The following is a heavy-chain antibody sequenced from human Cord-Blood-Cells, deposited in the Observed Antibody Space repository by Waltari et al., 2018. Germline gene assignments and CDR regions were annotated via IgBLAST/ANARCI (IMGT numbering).Heavy chain of an antibody. CDR2: INPNSGGT. CDR1: GYTFTGYY. CDR3: ARATMGIKDAFDI. V-gene: IGHV1-2*06. D-gene: IGHD7-27*01. J-gene: IGHJ3*02. Sequence: QVQLVQSGAAVKKPGASVKVSCKASGYTFTGYYMHWVRQAPGQGLEWMGRINPNSGGTNYAQKFQGRVTMNRDTSISTAYMELSRLRSDDTAVYDCARATMGIKDAFDIWGQGTMVTVSS.